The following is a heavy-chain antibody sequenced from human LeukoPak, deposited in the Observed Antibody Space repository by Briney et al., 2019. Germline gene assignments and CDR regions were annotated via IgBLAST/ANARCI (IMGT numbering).Heavy chain of an antibody. CDR2: ISGSGGST. V-gene: IGHV3-23*01. D-gene: IGHD2-21*02. Sequence: PGASLRLSCAASGFTFSSYAMSWVRQAPGKGLEWVSAISGSGGSTYYADSVKGRFTISRDNSKNTLYLQMNSLRAEDTAVYYCAKDMAYCGGDCYWSDYWGQGTLVTVSS. CDR3: AKDMAYCGGDCYWSDY. CDR1: GFTFSSYA. J-gene: IGHJ4*02.